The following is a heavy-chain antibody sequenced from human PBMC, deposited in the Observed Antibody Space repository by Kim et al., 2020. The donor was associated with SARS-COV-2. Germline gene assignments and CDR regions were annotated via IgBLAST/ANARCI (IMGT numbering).Heavy chain of an antibody. D-gene: IGHD6-13*01. CDR2: ISTGGGSI. CDR3: AKDRDSASWYGYFQS. J-gene: IGHJ1*01. CDR1: GFTFAPFT. Sequence: GGSLRLSCAASGFTFAPFTMSWVRQAPGKGLEWVSSISTGGGSIYYADSVKGRFTISRDNSKSTLFLQLNSLRVDDTAVYYCAKDRDSASWYGYFQSWGQGTLVTVSS. V-gene: IGHV3-23*01.